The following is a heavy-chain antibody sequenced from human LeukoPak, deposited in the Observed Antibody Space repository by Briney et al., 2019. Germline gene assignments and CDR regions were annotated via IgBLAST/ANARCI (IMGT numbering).Heavy chain of an antibody. Sequence: PGGSLRLSCAASGFTFSSYAMSWVRQAPGKGLEWVSAISGSGGSTSYADSVKGRFTISRDNSTNTLYLQMNSLRAEDAAVYYCAKDSITIFGVVNYFDYWGQGTLVTVSS. CDR1: GFTFSSYA. CDR3: AKDSITIFGVVNYFDY. D-gene: IGHD3-3*01. J-gene: IGHJ4*02. V-gene: IGHV3-23*01. CDR2: ISGSGGST.